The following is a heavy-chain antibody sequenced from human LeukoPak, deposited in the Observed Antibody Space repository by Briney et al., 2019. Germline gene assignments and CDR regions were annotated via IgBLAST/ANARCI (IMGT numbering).Heavy chain of an antibody. V-gene: IGHV4-34*01. Sequence: SETLSPTCAVYGGSFSGYYWSWIRQPPGKGLEWIGEINHSGSTNYNPSLKSRVTISVDTSKNQFSLKLSSVTAADTAVYYCAREGGTRIFFDYWGQGTLVTVSS. CDR1: GGSFSGYY. J-gene: IGHJ4*02. CDR3: AREGGTRIFFDY. CDR2: INHSGST. D-gene: IGHD2-15*01.